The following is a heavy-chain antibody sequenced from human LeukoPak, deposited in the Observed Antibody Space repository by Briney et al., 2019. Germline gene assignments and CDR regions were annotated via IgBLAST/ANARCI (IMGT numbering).Heavy chain of an antibody. CDR1: GYSFTSYW. Sequence: GESLKISCQGSGYSFTSYWIGWVRQMPGKGLEWMGIIYPGDPDTRYRPSFQGQVPISADKSISTAYLQWSSLKASDSAMYYCATNTMFRGIHAFDIWGQGTMVTVSS. J-gene: IGHJ3*02. V-gene: IGHV5-51*01. CDR2: IYPGDPDT. CDR3: ATNTMFRGIHAFDI. D-gene: IGHD3-10*01.